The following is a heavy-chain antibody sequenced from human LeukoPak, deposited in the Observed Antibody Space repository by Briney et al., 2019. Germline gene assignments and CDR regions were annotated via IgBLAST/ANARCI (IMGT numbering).Heavy chain of an antibody. D-gene: IGHD1-1*01. CDR2: ISSSSSYI. Sequence: GGSLRLSCAASGFTFGTYTMNWVRQAPGKGLEWVSSISSSSSYIYYADSVKGRFTISRDNAKNSLYLQMNSLRAEDTAVYHCARDLSRWHWKAWFDPWGQGTLVTVSS. CDR1: GFTFGTYT. CDR3: ARDLSRWHWKAWFDP. J-gene: IGHJ5*02. V-gene: IGHV3-21*01.